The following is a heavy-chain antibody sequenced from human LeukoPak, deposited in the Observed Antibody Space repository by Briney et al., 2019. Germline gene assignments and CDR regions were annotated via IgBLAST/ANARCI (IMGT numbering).Heavy chain of an antibody. CDR3: ARGNNVLMVTGCFDY. CDR1: GFTFSNYD. CDR2: ISYDGNNK. J-gene: IGHJ4*02. V-gene: IGHV3-30-3*01. D-gene: IGHD2-21*02. Sequence: PGRSLRLSRAASGFTFSNYDMHWVRQAPGEGLEWVAVISYDGNNKDFADSVKGRFTISRDNSKNTLYLQMNSLRAEDAAVYYCARGNNVLMVTGCFDYWGQGTLVTVSS.